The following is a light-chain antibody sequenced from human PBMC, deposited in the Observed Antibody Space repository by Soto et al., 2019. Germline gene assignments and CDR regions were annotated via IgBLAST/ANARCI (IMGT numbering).Light chain of an antibody. CDR3: QQYGSSPRVT. Sequence: EIVLTQSPGTLSLSPGERATLSCRASQSVSSSYLAWYQQKPGQAPRLLISGASSSATGIPDRFSGSGSGTDFTLTISRLEPEDFAVYYCQQYGSSPRVTFGQGTKLEIK. J-gene: IGKJ2*01. CDR2: GAS. V-gene: IGKV3-20*01. CDR1: QSVSSSY.